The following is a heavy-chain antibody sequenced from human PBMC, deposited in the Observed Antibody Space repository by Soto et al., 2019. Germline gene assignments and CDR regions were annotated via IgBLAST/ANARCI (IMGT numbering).Heavy chain of an antibody. J-gene: IGHJ4*02. D-gene: IGHD5-12*01. CDR1: GYTFTSYD. CDR3: SIIVATIKGFDY. Sequence: QVQLVQSGAEVKKPGASVKVSCKASGYTFTSYDINWVRQATGQGLEWMGWMNPNSGNTGYAQKFQGRVTMTRNTSISTAYMDLSSLRSEDTAVYYCSIIVATIKGFDYWGQGTLVTVSS. V-gene: IGHV1-8*01. CDR2: MNPNSGNT.